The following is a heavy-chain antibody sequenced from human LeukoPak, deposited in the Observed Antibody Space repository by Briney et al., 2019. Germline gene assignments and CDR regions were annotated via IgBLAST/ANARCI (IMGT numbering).Heavy chain of an antibody. J-gene: IGHJ5*02. CDR3: ARQSEEEYYYGSGSYRWFDP. D-gene: IGHD3-10*01. Sequence: SETLSLTCTVSGGSISSSSYYWGWIRQPPGKGLEWIGSIYYSGSTYYNPSLKSRVTISVDTSKNQFSLKLSSVTAADTAVYYCARQSEEEYYYGSGSYRWFDPWGQGTLVTVSS. CDR2: IYYSGST. V-gene: IGHV4-39*01. CDR1: GGSISSSSYY.